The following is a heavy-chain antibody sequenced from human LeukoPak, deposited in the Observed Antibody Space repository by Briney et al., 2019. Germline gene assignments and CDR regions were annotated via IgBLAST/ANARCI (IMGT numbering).Heavy chain of an antibody. CDR3: AREMEWVYLDY. V-gene: IGHV1-2*02. CDR2: INANSGGT. J-gene: IGHJ4*02. D-gene: IGHD3-3*01. CDR1: GHTFTGYY. Sequence: ASVKVSCKASGHTFTGYYMHWVRQAPGQGLEWMGWINANSGGTNYAQKLQGRVTMTTDTSTSTAYMELSRLRSDDTAVYYCAREMEWVYLDYWGQGTLVTVSS.